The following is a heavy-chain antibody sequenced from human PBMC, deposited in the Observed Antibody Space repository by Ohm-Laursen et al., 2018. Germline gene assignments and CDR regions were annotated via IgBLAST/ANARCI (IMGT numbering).Heavy chain of an antibody. V-gene: IGHV1-24*01. D-gene: IGHD3-3*01. CDR1: GYTLTELS. Sequence: GSSVKVSCNVSGYTLTELSMHWVRQAPGKGLEWMGGFDPEDGETIYAQKFQGRVTMTEDTSTDTAYMELSSLRSEDTAVYYCATGGYDFWSGYYTGEVGLDYWGQGTLVTVSS. CDR3: ATGGYDFWSGYYTGEVGLDY. J-gene: IGHJ4*02. CDR2: FDPEDGET.